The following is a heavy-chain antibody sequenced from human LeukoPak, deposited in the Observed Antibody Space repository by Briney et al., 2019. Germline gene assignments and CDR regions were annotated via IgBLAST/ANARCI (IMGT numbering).Heavy chain of an antibody. J-gene: IGHJ4*02. Sequence: GGSLTHTCAASGFTFSSHDMSWVRQAPGKGLEWVSGISGSGGSTYYADSVQGRFTISRDNYKNTLYLQINSLRAEDTAVYYCAKDFCGTTGCSRGYCDSWGQGTLVTVST. CDR3: AKDFCGTTGCSRGYCDS. CDR1: GFTFSSHD. D-gene: IGHD2-21*01. CDR2: ISGSGGST. V-gene: IGHV3-23*01.